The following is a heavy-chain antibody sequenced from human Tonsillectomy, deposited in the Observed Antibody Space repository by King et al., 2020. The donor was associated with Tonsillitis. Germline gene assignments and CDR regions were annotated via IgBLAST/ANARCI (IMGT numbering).Heavy chain of an antibody. V-gene: IGHV4-30-2*01. J-gene: IGHJ4*02. CDR3: ARAPFVDSCFDY. CDR2: IYHVGSN. D-gene: IGHD3-9*01. CDR1: GGSISSGGYS. Sequence: QLQESGSGLVKPSQTLSLTCAVSGGSISSGGYSWSWIRQPQGKGLEWIGFIYHVGSNYFNPSLKSRVTISVDRSKNHFSLKLTSVTAADTAVYYCARAPFVDSCFDYWGQGTLVTVSS.